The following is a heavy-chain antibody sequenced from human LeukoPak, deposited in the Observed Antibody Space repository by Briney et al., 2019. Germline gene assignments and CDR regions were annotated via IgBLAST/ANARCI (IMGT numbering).Heavy chain of an antibody. CDR1: GYTFTSYG. Sequence: ASVKVSCKASGYTFTSYGISWVRQAPGQGLEWMGWINPNSGGTNYAQKFQGWVTMTRDTSISTAYMELSRLRSDDTAVYYCARGLAAAGTLVFPSDLDYWGQGTLVTVSS. V-gene: IGHV1-2*04. CDR3: ARGLAAAGTLVFPSDLDY. J-gene: IGHJ4*02. D-gene: IGHD6-13*01. CDR2: INPNSGGT.